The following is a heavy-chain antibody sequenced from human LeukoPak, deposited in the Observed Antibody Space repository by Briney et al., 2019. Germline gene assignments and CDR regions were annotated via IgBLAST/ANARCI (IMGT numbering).Heavy chain of an antibody. Sequence: SETLSLTCAVSGGSISSSNWWSWVRQPPGKGLEWIGEIYHSGSTTYNPSLKSRVTISVDKSKNQFSLKLSSVTAADTAVYYCARDQIHYDFWSGYYEGWFDPWGQGTLVTVSS. J-gene: IGHJ5*02. CDR2: IYHSGST. D-gene: IGHD3-3*01. V-gene: IGHV4-4*02. CDR1: GGSISSSNW. CDR3: ARDQIHYDFWSGYYEGWFDP.